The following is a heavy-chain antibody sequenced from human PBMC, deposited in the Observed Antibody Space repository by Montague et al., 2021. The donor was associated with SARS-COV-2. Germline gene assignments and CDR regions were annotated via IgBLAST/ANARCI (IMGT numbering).Heavy chain of an antibody. CDR2: IYYSGST. CDR3: ARARRGSGSGSYFDILVNWFDP. Sequence: TRSLICTASGGSISSGGYYWSWIRQHPGKGLEWIGYIYYSGSTYYNPSLKSRVTISVDTSKNQFSLKLSSVTAADTAVYYCARARRGSGSGSYFDILVNWFDPWGQGTLVTVSS. D-gene: IGHD3-10*01. CDR1: GGSISSGGYY. J-gene: IGHJ5*02. V-gene: IGHV4-31*03.